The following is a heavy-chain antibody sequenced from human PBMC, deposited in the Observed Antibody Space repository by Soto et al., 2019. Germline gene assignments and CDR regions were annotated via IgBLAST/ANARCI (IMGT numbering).Heavy chain of an antibody. CDR2: ISYDGSNK. V-gene: IGHV3-30*03. D-gene: IGHD2-15*01. J-gene: IGHJ6*02. CDR3: ATDPGYCSGVSGYGYYYSYYGMDV. Sequence: GGSLRLSCAASGFTLSSYGMHWVRQAPGKGLEWVAVISYDGSNKYYADSVKGRFTISGENSKNTLYLQMNSLRAEERAVYYCATDPGYCSGVSGYGYYYSYYGMDVWGQGTTVTVSS. CDR1: GFTLSSYG.